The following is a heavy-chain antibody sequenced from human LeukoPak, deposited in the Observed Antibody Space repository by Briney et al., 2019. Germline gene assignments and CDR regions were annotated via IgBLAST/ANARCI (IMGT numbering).Heavy chain of an antibody. V-gene: IGHV4-59*01. CDR3: ARHTFYDFWSGYYSPEGLYYGMDV. CDR1: GGSLSSYY. J-gene: IGHJ6*02. CDR2: IYYSGST. Sequence: PSETLSLTCTVSGGSLSSYYWSWIRQPPGKGLEWIGYIYYSGSTNYNPSLKSRVTISVDTSKNQFSLKLSSVTAADTAVYYCARHTFYDFWSGYYSPEGLYYGMDVWGQGTTVTVSS. D-gene: IGHD3-3*01.